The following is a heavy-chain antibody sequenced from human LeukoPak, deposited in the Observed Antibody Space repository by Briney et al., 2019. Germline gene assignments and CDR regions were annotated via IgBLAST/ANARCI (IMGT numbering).Heavy chain of an antibody. CDR2: INHSGST. D-gene: IGHD3-9*01. V-gene: IGHV4-34*01. CDR3: ARMGRYFDWSARVLDPPRAEYFQH. Sequence: SETLSLTCAVYGGSFSGYYWSWIRQPPGKGLEWIGEINHSGSTNYNPSLKSRVTISVDTSKNQFSLKLSSVTAADTAVYYCARMGRYFDWSARVLDPPRAEYFQHWGQGTLVTVSS. J-gene: IGHJ1*01. CDR1: GGSFSGYY.